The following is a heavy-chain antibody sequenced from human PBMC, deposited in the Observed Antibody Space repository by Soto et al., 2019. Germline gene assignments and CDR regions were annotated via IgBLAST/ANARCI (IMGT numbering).Heavy chain of an antibody. V-gene: IGHV3-48*02. CDR3: ARAVTWGLDV. CDR2: ISRSSTGI. CDR1: GFTFSLYS. Sequence: EVQLVESGGGLVQPGGSLRLSCAASGFTFSLYSMSWVRQAPGKGLEWVSYISRSSTGIHYADSVKGRFTNSRDDATNSKHLQMNSLRDGDPAVYYCARAVTWGLDVWGQGTTVSIS. D-gene: IGHD3-10*01. J-gene: IGHJ6*02.